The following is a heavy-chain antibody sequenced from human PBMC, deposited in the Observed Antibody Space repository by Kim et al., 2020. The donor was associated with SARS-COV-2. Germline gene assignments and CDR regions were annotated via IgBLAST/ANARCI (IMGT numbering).Heavy chain of an antibody. V-gene: IGHV4-34*01. CDR2: VSHSGDT. CDR3: AGASGRVDVFG. D-gene: IGHD1-1*01. CDR1: GGSFSDYS. J-gene: IGHJ6*01. Sequence: SETLSLTCAVYGGSFSDYSWSWIRQSPGKGLEWIGEVSHSGDTNYNPSLSSRVTISVDTSKNQFSLKVNSVTAADTAVYFCAGASGRVDVFGRGEGTTVTVPS.